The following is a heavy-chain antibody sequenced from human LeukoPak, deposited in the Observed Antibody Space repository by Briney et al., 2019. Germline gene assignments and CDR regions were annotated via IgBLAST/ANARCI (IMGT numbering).Heavy chain of an antibody. CDR1: GGSISSSSYY. D-gene: IGHD4-17*01. V-gene: IGHV4-39*01. Sequence: SETLSLTCTVSGGSISSSSYYCGWIRQPPGKGREWIGSIYYSGSTYYNPSLKSRITISVYTSKNQFSLKLSSVTAADTAVYYCARHGSRVYGDFFDYWGQGTLVTVSS. J-gene: IGHJ4*02. CDR2: IYYSGST. CDR3: ARHGSRVYGDFFDY.